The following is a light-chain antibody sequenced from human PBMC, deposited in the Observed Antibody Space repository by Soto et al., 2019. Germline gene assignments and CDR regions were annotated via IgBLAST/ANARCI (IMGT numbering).Light chain of an antibody. CDR1: SSDGGGYSY. CDR2: EVT. V-gene: IGLV2-8*01. J-gene: IGLJ2*01. CDR3: SSYAGSNNLVV. Sequence: QSALTQPPSASGSPGQSVTISCTGTSSDGGGYSYVSWYRQHPGKAPKLMIYEVTKRPSGVPDRFSGSKSANTASLTVSGLQAEDEADYYCSSYAGSNNLVVFGGGTKLTVL.